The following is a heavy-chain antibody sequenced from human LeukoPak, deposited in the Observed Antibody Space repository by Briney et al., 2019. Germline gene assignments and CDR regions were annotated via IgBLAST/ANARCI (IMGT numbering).Heavy chain of an antibody. Sequence: GASVKVSCKASGYTFTGYYMHWVRQAPGQGLEWMGRINPNSGDTNYAQKFQGRVTMTRDTSISTAYMELSRLRSDDTAVYYCARLDLGGGIAGAGTNWGQGTLVTVSS. V-gene: IGHV1-2*06. CDR3: ARLDLGGGIAGAGTN. D-gene: IGHD6-19*01. J-gene: IGHJ4*02. CDR1: GYTFTGYY. CDR2: INPNSGDT.